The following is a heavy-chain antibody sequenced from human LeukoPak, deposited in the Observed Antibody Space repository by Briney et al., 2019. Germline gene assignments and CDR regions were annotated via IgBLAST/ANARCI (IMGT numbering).Heavy chain of an antibody. CDR2: INEDGSGK. Sequence: GGSLRLSCAASGFTFSRYWMTWVRQAPGKGLEWVASINEDGSGKHYVDSVKGRFTISRDNAQKTVYLEMNSLRAEDTAVYYCARAVTSTEGYWGQGTLVTVSS. V-gene: IGHV3-7*03. J-gene: IGHJ4*02. D-gene: IGHD4-17*01. CDR1: GFTFSRYW. CDR3: ARAVTSTEGY.